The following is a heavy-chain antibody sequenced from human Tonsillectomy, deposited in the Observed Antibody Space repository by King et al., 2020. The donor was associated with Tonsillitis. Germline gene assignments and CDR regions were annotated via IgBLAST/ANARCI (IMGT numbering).Heavy chain of an antibody. CDR2: ISWNSGSI. J-gene: IGHJ4*02. V-gene: IGHV3-9*01. Sequence: VQLVESGGGLVQPGRSLRLSCAASGFTFDDYARHWVRQAPGKGLEWVSGISWNSGSIGYADSVKGRFTISRDNAKNSLYLQMDGLRAEDTALYYCAKGYGDYDHYFDYWGQGTLVTVSS. D-gene: IGHD4-17*01. CDR1: GFTFDDYA. CDR3: AKGYGDYDHYFDY.